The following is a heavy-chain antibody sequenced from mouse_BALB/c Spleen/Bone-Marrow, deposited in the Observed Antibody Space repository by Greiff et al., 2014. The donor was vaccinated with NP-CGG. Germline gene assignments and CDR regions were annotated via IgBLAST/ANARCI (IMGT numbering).Heavy chain of an antibody. CDR1: GFNIKDSY. CDR3: ARSPGKVNY. Sequence: DVHLVESGAELVKPGASVKLSCTASGFNIKDSYIHWVKRRPEQGLEWIGRIDPANGNTNYDPKFQGKATITADTSSNTAYLHLNSLTSEDTAVYYCARSPGKVNYWGQGTLVTVSA. D-gene: IGHD1-3*01. V-gene: IGHV14-3*02. CDR2: IDPANGNT. J-gene: IGHJ3*01.